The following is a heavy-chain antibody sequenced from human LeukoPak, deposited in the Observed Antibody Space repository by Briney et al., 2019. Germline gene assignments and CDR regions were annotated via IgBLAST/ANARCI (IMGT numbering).Heavy chain of an antibody. D-gene: IGHD3-10*02. J-gene: IGHJ6*02. CDR2: INGDGTSL. CDR3: TRDLRMDYYYVDYYYYGMDV. CDR1: GFTLNTYW. V-gene: IGHV3-74*03. Sequence: PGGSLRLSCAASGFTLNTYWMNWVRQAPGKGLVWVSRINGDGTSLTYADSVKGRFTVSRDNAKNTVYLQMNSLRAEDTAVYYCTRDLRMDYYYVDYYYYGMDVWGQGTTVIVSS.